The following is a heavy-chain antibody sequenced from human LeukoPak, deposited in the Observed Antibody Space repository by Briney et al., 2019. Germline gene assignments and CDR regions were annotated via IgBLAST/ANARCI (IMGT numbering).Heavy chain of an antibody. D-gene: IGHD4-17*01. CDR2: INPNRGDT. J-gene: IGHJ4*02. V-gene: IGHV1-2*02. Sequence: ASVKASCKASAYTFTNNYIHWVRQAPGHGLEWMGWINPNRGDTNYAQEFQGRVTMTRDTSISTAFMELARLTSDDTAVYYCTRDLLGFATTPLSDWGQGTLVTVSS. CDR3: TRDLLGFATTPLSD. CDR1: AYTFTNNY.